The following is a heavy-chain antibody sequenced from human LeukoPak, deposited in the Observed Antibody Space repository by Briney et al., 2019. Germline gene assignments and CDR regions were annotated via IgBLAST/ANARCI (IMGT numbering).Heavy chain of an antibody. CDR3: GKDGGQYSSGPEFDP. J-gene: IGHJ5*02. V-gene: IGHV3-23*01. CDR1: GIVFSSTA. Sequence: SGGSLRLSCAASGIVFSSTAMNWARQSPGRGLEWVSAISGGGERTFYADSVKGRFTISRDNSKNMVYLQMNSLRADDTAIYYCGKDGGQYSSGPEFDPRGQGALVTVSS. CDR2: ISGGGERT. D-gene: IGHD6-19*01.